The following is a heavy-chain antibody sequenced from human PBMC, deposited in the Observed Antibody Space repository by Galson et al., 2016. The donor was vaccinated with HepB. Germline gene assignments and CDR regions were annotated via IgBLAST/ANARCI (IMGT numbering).Heavy chain of an antibody. CDR3: TRGSRNSFHFDL. CDR2: IIPISGTP. Sequence: SVKVSCKASGGNFGNNGITWVRQALGQGLEWMGGIIPISGTPDYAQKFQGRVTIAADESTTTAYMEISRLRSEDTAIYYCTRGSRNSFHFDLWGRGTLVSVSS. D-gene: IGHD1-1*01. J-gene: IGHJ2*01. CDR1: GGNFGNNG. V-gene: IGHV1-69*13.